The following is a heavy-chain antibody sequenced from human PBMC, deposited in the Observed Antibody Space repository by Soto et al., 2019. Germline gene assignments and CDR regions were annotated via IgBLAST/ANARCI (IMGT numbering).Heavy chain of an antibody. V-gene: IGHV3-23*01. CDR2: IGGSGGGT. J-gene: IGHJ4*02. D-gene: IGHD2-15*01. Sequence: GGSLRLSCAASGFTFSSYGMHWVRQAPGKGLEWVSTIGGSGGGTYYADSVEGRFTISRDNSKNTLYLQMNGLRVEDTAMYSCEKDRAGVVAATTLDYWGQGALVTVSS. CDR1: GFTFSSYG. CDR3: EKDRAGVVAATTLDY.